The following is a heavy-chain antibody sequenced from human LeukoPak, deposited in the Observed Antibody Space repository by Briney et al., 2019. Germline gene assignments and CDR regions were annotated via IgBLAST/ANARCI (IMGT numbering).Heavy chain of an antibody. V-gene: IGHV3-48*03. CDR2: ISSSGSTI. CDR3: ARDRLNRDGYTY. D-gene: IGHD5-24*01. CDR1: GFTFSSYE. J-gene: IGHJ4*02. Sequence: PGGSLRLSCAASGFTFSSYEMNWVRQAPGKGLEWVSHISSSGSTIYYADSVKGRFTISRDNAKNSLYLQMNSLRAEDTAVYYCARDRLNRDGYTYWGQGTLVTVSS.